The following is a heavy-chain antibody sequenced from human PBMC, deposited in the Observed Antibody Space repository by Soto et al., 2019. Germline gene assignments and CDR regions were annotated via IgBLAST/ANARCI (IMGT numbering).Heavy chain of an antibody. CDR1: GGSISSDLYY. V-gene: IGHV4-31*03. CDR2: IYYSGTT. J-gene: IGHJ6*02. CDR3: ARDSHYGMDV. Sequence: SETLSLTCTVSGGSISSDLYYWSWIRQHPEKGLEWIGYIYYSGTTHYNPSLKSRVTISVDTSKNQFSLKLSSVTAADTAVYYCARDSHYGMDVWGQGTTVTVSS.